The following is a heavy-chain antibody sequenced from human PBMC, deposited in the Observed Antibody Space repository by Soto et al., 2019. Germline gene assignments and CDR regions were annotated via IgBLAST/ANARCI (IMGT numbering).Heavy chain of an antibody. D-gene: IGHD6-13*01. CDR2: INSDGSTT. Sequence: EVQLVESGGGLVQPGGSLRLSCAASGFTFSSHWMHWVRQAPGKGLVWVSRINSDGSTTNYADSVKGRFTISRANAKNTLFLQMNSLRVEDTAVYYCATGFEDYSSSWYDYWGAGTLVTVSS. J-gene: IGHJ4*02. CDR3: ATGFEDYSSSWYDY. CDR1: GFTFSSHW. V-gene: IGHV3-74*01.